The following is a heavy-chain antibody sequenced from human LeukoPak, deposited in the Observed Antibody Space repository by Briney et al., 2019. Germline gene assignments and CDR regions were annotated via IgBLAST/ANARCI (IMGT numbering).Heavy chain of an antibody. Sequence: GRSLRLSCAASGFTFSSYAMHWVRQAPGKGLEWVAVISYDGRNKYYADSVEGRFTISRDNSKNTLYLQMNSLRAEDTAVYYCARDRRLFAFDIWGQGTMVTVSS. V-gene: IGHV3-30*04. D-gene: IGHD3-22*01. CDR3: ARDRRLFAFDI. CDR2: ISYDGRNK. CDR1: GFTFSSYA. J-gene: IGHJ3*02.